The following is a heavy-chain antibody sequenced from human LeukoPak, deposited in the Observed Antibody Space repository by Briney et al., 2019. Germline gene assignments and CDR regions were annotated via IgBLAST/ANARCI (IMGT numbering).Heavy chain of an antibody. CDR2: ITASGGPT. CDR1: GFTFSNYD. Sequence: PGGSLRLSCAVSGFTFSNYDMSWVRQAPGKGLEWVSAITASGGPTNYADSGKGRFTISRDNSKNTLYLQMNSLRAEDTAIYYCAKKKSVTGTKGGFDYWGQGTLVTVSS. D-gene: IGHD1-1*01. J-gene: IGHJ4*01. V-gene: IGHV3-23*01. CDR3: AKKKSVTGTKGGFDY.